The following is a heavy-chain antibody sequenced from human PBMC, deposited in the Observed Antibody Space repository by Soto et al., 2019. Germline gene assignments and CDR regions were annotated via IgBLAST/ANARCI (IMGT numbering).Heavy chain of an antibody. CDR3: ARVVSNHISSPDYYRDGMDV. J-gene: IGHJ6*02. D-gene: IGHD3-10*01. Sequence: QVQLVQSGAEVKKPGSSVTGSCKTSGGTFSRFGISWVRQAPGLGLEWMGGIIPMLGTPNYSQQFQGRVTITADVTTTTAHMELSSLRSEDTAVYFCARVVSNHISSPDYYRDGMDVWGQGTTVVVSS. V-gene: IGHV1-69*11. CDR1: GGTFSRFG. CDR2: IIPMLGTP.